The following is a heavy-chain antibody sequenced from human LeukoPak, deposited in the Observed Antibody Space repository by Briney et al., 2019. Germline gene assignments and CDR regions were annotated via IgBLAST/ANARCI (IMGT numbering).Heavy chain of an antibody. CDR2: IIPIFGTA. V-gene: IGHV1-69*05. Sequence: ASVNVSCKASGGTFSRYAISWVRQAPGQGLEWMGGIIPIFGTANYAQKFQGRVTITTDESTSTAYMELSSLRSEDTAVYYCARGEALYYHHMDVWGKGTTVTVSS. J-gene: IGHJ6*03. D-gene: IGHD1-26*01. CDR3: ARGEALYYHHMDV. CDR1: GGTFSRYA.